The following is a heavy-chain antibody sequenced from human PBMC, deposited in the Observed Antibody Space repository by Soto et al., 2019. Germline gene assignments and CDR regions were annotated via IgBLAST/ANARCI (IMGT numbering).Heavy chain of an antibody. CDR2: ISGNNGKT. J-gene: IGHJ4*02. CDR3: VRVEKWNYALEY. Sequence: ASVKVSCKASGYTFSAFGFSWARQAPGQGLEWMGWISGNNGKTNYAQKFQGRVTMTTDTSTGTAYMELRSLGSDDTAVYFCVRVEKWNYALEYWGQGTLVTVSS. D-gene: IGHD3-16*01. CDR1: GYTFSAFG. V-gene: IGHV1-18*01.